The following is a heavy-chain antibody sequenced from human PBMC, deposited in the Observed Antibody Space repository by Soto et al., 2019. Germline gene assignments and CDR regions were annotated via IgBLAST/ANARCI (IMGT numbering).Heavy chain of an antibody. CDR1: GYTFTGYY. J-gene: IGHJ4*02. CDR2: INPNSGGT. D-gene: IGHD5-18*01. V-gene: IGHV1-2*04. CDR3: ARGNGDAAMALDY. Sequence: QVQLVQSGAEVKKPGASVKVSCKASGYTFTGYYMHWVRQAPGQGLEWMGWINPNSGGTNYAQKFQGWVTMTRDTFISTATMELSRRRSDDTAVHYCARGNGDAAMALDYWGQGTLVTVSS.